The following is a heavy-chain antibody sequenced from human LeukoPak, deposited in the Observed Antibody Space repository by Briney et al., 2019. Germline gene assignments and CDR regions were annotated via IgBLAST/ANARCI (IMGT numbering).Heavy chain of an antibody. D-gene: IGHD6-19*01. CDR3: AKDNRRHYTSGPNPDSLH. Sequence: GGSLRLSCAGSGFVFNNYAMHWVRQPPGKGLEWVSGISWNSGTIDYADSVRGRFTISRDNAKNSLYLQMDSLRVEDTAFYYCAKDNRRHYTSGPNPDSLHWGQGALVTVSS. V-gene: IGHV3-9*01. CDR2: ISWNSGTI. J-gene: IGHJ4*02. CDR1: GFVFNNYA.